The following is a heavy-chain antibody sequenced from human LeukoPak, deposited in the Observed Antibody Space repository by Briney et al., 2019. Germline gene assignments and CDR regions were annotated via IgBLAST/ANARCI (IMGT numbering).Heavy chain of an antibody. V-gene: IGHV4-34*01. D-gene: IGHD5-12*01. CDR2: INHSGST. J-gene: IGHJ4*02. Sequence: KSSETLSLTCAVYGGSFSGYYWSWIRQPPGKGLEWIGEINHSGSTNYNPSLKSRVTISVDKSKNQFSLKLSSVTAADTAVYYCARDQGGYSGYDRSFDYWGQGTLVTVSS. CDR1: GGSFSGYY. CDR3: ARDQGGYSGYDRSFDY.